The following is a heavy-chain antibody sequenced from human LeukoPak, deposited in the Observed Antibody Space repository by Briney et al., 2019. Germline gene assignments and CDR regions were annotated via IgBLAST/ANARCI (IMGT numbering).Heavy chain of an antibody. Sequence: ASVKVSCKASGYTFTSYDINWVRQATGQGLEWRGWMNPNSGNTGYAQKFQGRVTITRNTSISTAYMELSSLRSEDTAVYYCARICYGSGSYFGFYYYYYMDVWGKGTTVTVSS. CDR3: ARICYGSGSYFGFYYYYYMDV. CDR1: GYTFTSYD. J-gene: IGHJ6*03. V-gene: IGHV1-8*03. CDR2: MNPNSGNT. D-gene: IGHD3-10*01.